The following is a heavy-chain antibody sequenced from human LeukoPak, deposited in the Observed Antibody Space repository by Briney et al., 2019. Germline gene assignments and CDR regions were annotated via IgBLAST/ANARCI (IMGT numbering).Heavy chain of an antibody. V-gene: IGHV3-23*01. CDR1: GLTFGNYA. D-gene: IGHD3-10*01. Sequence: GRSLRLSCAASGLTFGNYAMSWVRQAPGGGLEWVSSISGSGGSTHYADSVKGRLTTSRDNSKSTMFLQVNSLRAEDTAVYYCAKGSTYFYGSGTSDDAFDIWGQGTMVTVSS. J-gene: IGHJ3*02. CDR3: AKGSTYFYGSGTSDDAFDI. CDR2: ISGSGGST.